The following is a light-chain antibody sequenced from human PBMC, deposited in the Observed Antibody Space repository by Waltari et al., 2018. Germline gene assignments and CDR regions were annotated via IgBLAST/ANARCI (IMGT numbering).Light chain of an antibody. CDR3: SSYTADTTRV. CDR2: DVN. J-gene: IGLJ3*02. V-gene: IGLV2-14*03. Sequence: QSPLTQPASVSGSPGQSITISCSGTTSDVGRYNDVSWFQQPPGKAPKLMIYDVNTRPSGVSTRFSGSKSGNTASLTISGLQAEDEADYYCSSYTADTTRVFGGGTKLTVL. CDR1: TSDVGRYND.